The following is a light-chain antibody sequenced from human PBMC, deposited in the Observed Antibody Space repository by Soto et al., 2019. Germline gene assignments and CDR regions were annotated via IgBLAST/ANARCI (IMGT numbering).Light chain of an antibody. V-gene: IGLV1-44*01. CDR2: TTN. Sequence: QSVLTQPPSASGTPGQRASISCCGSNSNIGIDIVNCYQLLPGAAPEVLINTTNQRPSGVPERFSGSKSGTSASLAISGLQSEDEANSSCATGDGGLTGPFVFGPGTKLTVX. CDR1: NSNIGIDI. J-gene: IGLJ1*01. CDR3: ATGDGGLTGPFV.